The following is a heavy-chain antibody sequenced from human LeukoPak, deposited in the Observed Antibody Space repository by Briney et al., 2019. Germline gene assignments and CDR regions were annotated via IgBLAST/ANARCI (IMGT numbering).Heavy chain of an antibody. Sequence: GGSLRLSCAASGFTFSSYEMNWVRQAPGKGLEWVSYISSSGSTIYYADSVKGRFTISRDNAKNSLYLQMNSLRAEDTAVYYCARVSLRPRLLKYYYVDVWGKGTTVTVSS. J-gene: IGHJ6*03. V-gene: IGHV3-48*03. D-gene: IGHD2/OR15-2a*01. CDR1: GFTFSSYE. CDR2: ISSSGSTI. CDR3: ARVSLRPRLLKYYYVDV.